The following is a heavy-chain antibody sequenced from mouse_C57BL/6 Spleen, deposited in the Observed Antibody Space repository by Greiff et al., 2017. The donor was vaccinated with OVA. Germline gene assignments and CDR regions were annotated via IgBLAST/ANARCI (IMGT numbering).Heavy chain of an antibody. J-gene: IGHJ2*01. CDR3: AREFDDYYFDY. CDR2: ISSGGSYT. D-gene: IGHD2-4*01. V-gene: IGHV5-6*02. CDR1: GFTFSSYG. Sequence: EVKLEESGGDLVKPGGSLKLSCAASGFTFSSYGMSWVRQTPDKRLEWVATISSGGSYTYYPDSVKGRFTISRDNAKNTLYLQMSSLKSEDTAMYYCAREFDDYYFDYWGQGTTLTVSS.